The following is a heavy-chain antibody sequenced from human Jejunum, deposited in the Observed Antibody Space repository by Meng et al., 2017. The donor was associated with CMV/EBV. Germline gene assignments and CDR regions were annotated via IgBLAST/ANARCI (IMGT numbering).Heavy chain of an antibody. CDR1: GFTLSSNA. J-gene: IGHJ4*02. CDR2: VSYDGGTK. Sequence: SGFTLSSNAMHWVRQAPGKGLEWVAVVSYDGGTKYYADSVKGRFTVSRDNSKNTLLLQMNNMSAEDTAVYFCARSIWSGNFIGGNWGQGTLVTVSS. V-gene: IGHV3-30*03. D-gene: IGHD3-3*01. CDR3: ARSIWSGNFIGGN.